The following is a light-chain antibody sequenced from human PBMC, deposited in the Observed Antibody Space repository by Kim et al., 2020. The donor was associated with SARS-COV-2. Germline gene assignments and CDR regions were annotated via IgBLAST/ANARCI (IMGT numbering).Light chain of an antibody. CDR2: QDS. CDR1: KLGDKY. J-gene: IGLJ3*02. CDR3: QAWDSSTGV. V-gene: IGLV3-1*01. Sequence: SYEPTQPPSVSVSPGQTASITCSGDKLGDKYACWYQQKPGQSPVLVIYQDSKRPSGIPERFSGSNSGNTATLTISGTQAMDEADYYCQAWDSSTGVFGGG.